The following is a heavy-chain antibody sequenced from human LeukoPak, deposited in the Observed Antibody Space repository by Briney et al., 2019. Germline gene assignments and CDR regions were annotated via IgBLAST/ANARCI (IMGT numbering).Heavy chain of an antibody. Sequence: GGSLRLSCAASGFTFSSYSMNWVRQAPGKGLEWVSSISSSSSYIYHADSVKGRFTISRDNAKNSLYLQMNSLRAEDTAVYYCARDHRGDSSVIHYWGQGTLVTVSS. CDR1: GFTFSSYS. J-gene: IGHJ4*02. V-gene: IGHV3-21*01. D-gene: IGHD5-18*01. CDR2: ISSSSSYI. CDR3: ARDHRGDSSVIHY.